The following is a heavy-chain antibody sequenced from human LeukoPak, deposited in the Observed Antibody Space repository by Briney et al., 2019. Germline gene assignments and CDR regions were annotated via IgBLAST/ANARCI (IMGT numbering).Heavy chain of an antibody. J-gene: IGHJ4*02. CDR3: ARDFTPEWFDIH. CDR1: GLAFSSYS. Sequence: PGRSLRLSCVASGLAFSSYSMHWVRQAPGKGLEWVGLISYDGSDEYYTDSVKGRFTISRDNSKNTVYLQMNSLRADDTAVYYCARDFTPEWFDIHWGQGTLVTVS. V-gene: IGHV3-30*04. CDR2: ISYDGSDE. D-gene: IGHD3-3*01.